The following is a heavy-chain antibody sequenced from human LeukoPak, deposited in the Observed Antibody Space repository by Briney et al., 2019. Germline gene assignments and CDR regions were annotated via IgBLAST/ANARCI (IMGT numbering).Heavy chain of an antibody. CDR3: AKDRGPYGSGSYDSYFDY. CDR2: IWYDGSNK. D-gene: IGHD3-10*01. Sequence: PGGSLRLSCAASGFTFSSYGMHWVRQAPGKGLEWVAVIWYDGSNKYYADSVKGRFTISRDNAKNTLYLQMNSLRAEDTAVYYCAKDRGPYGSGSYDSYFDYWGQGTLVTVSS. J-gene: IGHJ4*02. CDR1: GFTFSSYG. V-gene: IGHV3-33*03.